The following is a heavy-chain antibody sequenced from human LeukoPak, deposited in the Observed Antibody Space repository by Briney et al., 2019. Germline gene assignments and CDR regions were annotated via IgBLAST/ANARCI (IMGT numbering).Heavy chain of an antibody. V-gene: IGHV4-38-2*01. Sequence: SETLSLTCAVTGDPLRSYYRRGWLRQPPGKGLGLIGSIYRGENTNYNPSLKSRFTMSVDTSKNQFTLKLSSVTAADTAVYYCARHITGPSGYPIDDWSEGTLVTVSS. CDR2: IYRGENT. J-gene: IGHJ4*02. CDR1: GDPLRSYYR. CDR3: ARHITGPSGYPIDD. D-gene: IGHD3-22*01.